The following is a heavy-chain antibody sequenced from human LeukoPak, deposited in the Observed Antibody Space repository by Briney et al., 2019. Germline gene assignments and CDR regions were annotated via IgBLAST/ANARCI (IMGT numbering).Heavy chain of an antibody. Sequence: SETLSLTCTVSGGSISSSSYYWGWIRQPPGKGLEWIGSIYYSGSTYYNPSLKSRVTISVDTSKNQFSLKLSSVTAADTAVYYCARDRITMVRGGLYYYYGMDVWGQGTTVTVSS. V-gene: IGHV4-39*07. D-gene: IGHD3-10*01. CDR2: IYYSGST. J-gene: IGHJ6*02. CDR1: GGSISSSSYY. CDR3: ARDRITMVRGGLYYYYGMDV.